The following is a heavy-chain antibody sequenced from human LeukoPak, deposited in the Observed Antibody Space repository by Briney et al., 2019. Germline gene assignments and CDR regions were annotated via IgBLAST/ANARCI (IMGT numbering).Heavy chain of an antibody. Sequence: GASVKVSCKASGYTFTNYYIHWVRQAPGQGLEWMGIINPGGRSTSYAQKFQGRVTMTRDTSTSTVYMELSSLRSEDTAVYYCAREIGPIQLHLWRSAFDYWGQGTLVTVSS. CDR2: INPGGRST. V-gene: IGHV1-46*01. J-gene: IGHJ4*02. CDR1: GYTFTNYY. D-gene: IGHD5-24*01. CDR3: AREIGPIQLHLWRSAFDY.